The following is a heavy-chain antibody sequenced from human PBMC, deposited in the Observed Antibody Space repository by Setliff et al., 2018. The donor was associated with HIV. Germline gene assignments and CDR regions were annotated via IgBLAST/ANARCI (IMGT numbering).Heavy chain of an antibody. CDR1: GYTFTSYG. Sequence: ASVKVSCKASGYTFTSYGISWVRQAPGQGLEWMGWISAYNGNTNYAQKLQGRVTMTTDTSTSTAYMELRSLRSDDTAVYYCAKIAQPDYYDSSGYYPRGAFDIWVQGTMVTVSS. D-gene: IGHD3-22*01. CDR3: AKIAQPDYYDSSGYYPRGAFDI. CDR2: ISAYNGNT. J-gene: IGHJ3*02. V-gene: IGHV1-18*01.